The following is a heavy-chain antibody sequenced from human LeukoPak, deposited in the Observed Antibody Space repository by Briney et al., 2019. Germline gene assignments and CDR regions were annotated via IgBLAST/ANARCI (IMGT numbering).Heavy chain of an antibody. J-gene: IGHJ4*02. CDR3: AKGERYSGTYLFDY. V-gene: IGHV3-30*02. CDR1: GFTFSSYW. Sequence: PGGSLRLSCAASGFTFSSYWMSWVRQAPGKGLEWVAFIGFNGSNKYYADSVKGRFTISRDNSKNTLYLQMNSLRPEDTAVYYCAKGERYSGTYLFDYWGQGTLVTVSS. D-gene: IGHD1-26*01. CDR2: IGFNGSNK.